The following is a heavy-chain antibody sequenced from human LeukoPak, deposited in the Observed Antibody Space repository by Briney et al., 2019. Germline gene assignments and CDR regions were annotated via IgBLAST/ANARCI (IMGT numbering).Heavy chain of an antibody. CDR2: TYYRSKRYN. V-gene: IGHV6-1*01. CDR1: GDSVSSKNGA. CDR3: ARDFGTTGWHTFDY. Sequence: SQTLSLTCVVSGDSVSSKNGAWNWIRQSPSRGLEWLGRTYYRSKRYNDYAESMEGRMTISQDTSKNQYSLHLNSVTPDDTAVYYCARDFGTTGWHTFDYWAREPWSPSPQ. J-gene: IGHJ4*02. D-gene: IGHD6-19*01.